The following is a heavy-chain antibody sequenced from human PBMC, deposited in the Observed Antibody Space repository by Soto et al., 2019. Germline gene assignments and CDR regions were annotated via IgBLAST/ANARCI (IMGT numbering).Heavy chain of an antibody. Sequence: SETLSLTCTVSGGSISGNYWTWIRQPPGKGLEWIGYIYYSGSTNYNPSLKSRATISIDTSKNQFSLKLSSVTAADTAVYYCARARGVDYFDYWGQGTLVTVS. D-gene: IGHD3-10*01. V-gene: IGHV4-59*12. J-gene: IGHJ4*02. CDR1: GGSISGNY. CDR2: IYYSGST. CDR3: ARARGVDYFDY.